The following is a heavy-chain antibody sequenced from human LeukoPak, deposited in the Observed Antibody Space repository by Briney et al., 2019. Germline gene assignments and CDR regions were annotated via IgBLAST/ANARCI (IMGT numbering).Heavy chain of an antibody. J-gene: IGHJ4*02. CDR2: IYYSGST. CDR1: GGSISSYY. D-gene: IGHD3-3*01. Sequence: SETLSLTCTVSGGSISSYYWSWIRQPPGKGLEWIGYIYYSGSTNYNPSLKSRVTISVDTSKNQFSLKLSSVTAADTAVYYCVRYRNDFWSGYPYYFDYWGQGTLVTVSS. V-gene: IGHV4-59*01. CDR3: VRYRNDFWSGYPYYFDY.